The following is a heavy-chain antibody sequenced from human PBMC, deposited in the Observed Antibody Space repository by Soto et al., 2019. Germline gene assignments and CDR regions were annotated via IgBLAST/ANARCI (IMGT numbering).Heavy chain of an antibody. Sequence: EVQLLESGGGLVQPGGSLRLSCAVSGFSFSTYAMSWVRQAPGKGLEWVSGISAGGGNTYYGDSVRGRLPISRDNSKDTLYLQITSLRAEDTAFYYCAKHAEYQLVSWFDPWGQGTLVTVSS. V-gene: IGHV3-23*02. D-gene: IGHD2-2*01. J-gene: IGHJ5*02. CDR2: ISAGGGNT. CDR3: AKHAEYQLVSWFDP. CDR1: GFSFSTYA.